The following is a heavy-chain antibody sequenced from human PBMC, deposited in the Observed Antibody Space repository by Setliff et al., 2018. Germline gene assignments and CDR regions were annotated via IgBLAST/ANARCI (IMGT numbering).Heavy chain of an antibody. CDR2: IYYRGDT. Sequence: ETLSLTCTVSGASLSSGTYYWGWIRQPPGKGLEWIGRIYYRGDTYYNASLKGRLTISVDTAQNQFSLRLTSVTAAYTAVYYCARTGTYRYFDYWGQGALVTVSS. J-gene: IGHJ4*02. CDR3: ARTGTYRYFDY. V-gene: IGHV4-39*01. D-gene: IGHD1-1*01. CDR1: GASLSSGTYY.